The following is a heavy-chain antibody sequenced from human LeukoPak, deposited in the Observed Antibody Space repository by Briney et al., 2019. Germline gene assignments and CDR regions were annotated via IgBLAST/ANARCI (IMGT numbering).Heavy chain of an antibody. CDR1: GFTFSNAW. D-gene: IGHD6-19*01. V-gene: IGHV3-23*01. J-gene: IGHJ4*02. Sequence: PGGSLRLSCAASGFTFSNAWMNWVRQAPGKGLEWVSAISASGGSTYYADSVKGRFTISRDTSKNTLYLQMSSLRGEDTAVYYCAKAMAGSTYYFDSWGQGTLVTVSS. CDR3: AKAMAGSTYYFDS. CDR2: ISASGGST.